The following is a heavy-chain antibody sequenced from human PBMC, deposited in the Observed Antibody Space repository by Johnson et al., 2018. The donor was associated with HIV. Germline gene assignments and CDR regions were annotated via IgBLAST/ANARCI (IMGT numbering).Heavy chain of an antibody. Sequence: QMLLVESGGGVVQPGRSLRLSCAASGFTFSSYGMHWVRQAPGKGLEWVSAISGSGGSTYYADSVKGRFTISRDNSKNTLYLQMNSLRAEDTAVYYCAKDPPGVDDIHAFDIWGQGTMVTVSS. CDR1: GFTFSSYG. CDR2: ISGSGGST. J-gene: IGHJ3*02. V-gene: IGHV3-NL1*01. D-gene: IGHD3-9*01. CDR3: AKDPPGVDDIHAFDI.